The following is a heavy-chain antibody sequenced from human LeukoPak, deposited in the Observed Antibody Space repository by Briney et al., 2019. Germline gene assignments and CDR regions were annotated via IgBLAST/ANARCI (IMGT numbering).Heavy chain of an antibody. CDR3: ARGAHDAFDI. V-gene: IGHV4-39*07. J-gene: IGHJ3*02. CDR1: GGSISSSSYY. Sequence: PSETLSLTCTVSGGSISSSSYYWGWIRQPPGKGLEWIGSIYYSGSTYYNPSLKSRVTISVDRSKNQFSLKLSSVTAADTAVYYCARGAHDAFDIWGQGTMVTVSS. CDR2: IYYSGST.